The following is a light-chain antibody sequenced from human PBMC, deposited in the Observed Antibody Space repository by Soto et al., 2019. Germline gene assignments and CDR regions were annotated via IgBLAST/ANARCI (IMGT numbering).Light chain of an antibody. CDR2: GAS. CDR3: QQYNTWPIT. Sequence: IVMTQSPATLSVSPGERANLSCRASQSVGTKLAWYQQTPGQAPRLLIYGASTRATDVPARFSASGSGTDFTLTISSLQSEDFVVYYCQQYNTWPITFGQGTRLEI. V-gene: IGKV3-15*01. J-gene: IGKJ5*01. CDR1: QSVGTK.